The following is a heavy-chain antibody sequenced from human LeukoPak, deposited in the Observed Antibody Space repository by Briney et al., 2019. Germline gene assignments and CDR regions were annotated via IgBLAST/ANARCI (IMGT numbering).Heavy chain of an antibody. V-gene: IGHV4-59*12. Sequence: SETLSLTCTVSGGSISSYYWSWIRQPPGKGLEWIGYIYYSGSTNYNPSLKSRVTISVDTSKNQFSLKLSSVTAADTAMYYCAREIYYGGYVSFAFDLWGQGTMVTVSS. J-gene: IGHJ3*01. CDR1: GGSISSYY. CDR2: IYYSGST. D-gene: IGHD4-17*01. CDR3: AREIYYGGYVSFAFDL.